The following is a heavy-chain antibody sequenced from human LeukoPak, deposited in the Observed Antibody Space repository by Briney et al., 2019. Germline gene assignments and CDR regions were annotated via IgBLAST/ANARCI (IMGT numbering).Heavy chain of an antibody. CDR2: ISGSGGST. Sequence: GGSLRLSCAASGFTFSSYAMSWVRQAPGKGLEWVSAISGSGGSTYYADSVKGRFTISRDNSKNTLYLQMNSLRAEDTAVYYCAKSPGTMVRGVSYFDYWGQGTLVTVPS. J-gene: IGHJ4*02. V-gene: IGHV3-23*01. D-gene: IGHD3-10*01. CDR3: AKSPGTMVRGVSYFDY. CDR1: GFTFSSYA.